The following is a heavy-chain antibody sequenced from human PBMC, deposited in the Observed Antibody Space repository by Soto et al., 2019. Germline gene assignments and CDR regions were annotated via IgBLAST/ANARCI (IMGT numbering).Heavy chain of an antibody. Sequence: PGGSLSLSCGASGFTFSSYWMSWVSQAPGKGLEWVANIKQDGSEKYYVDSVKGRFTISRDNAKNSLYLQMNSLRAEDTAVYYCARTNYDFWSARPHTTDYYYYGMDVWGQGTTVTVSS. J-gene: IGHJ6*02. D-gene: IGHD3-3*01. CDR1: GFTFSSYW. CDR3: ARTNYDFWSARPHTTDYYYYGMDV. CDR2: IKQDGSEK. V-gene: IGHV3-7*01.